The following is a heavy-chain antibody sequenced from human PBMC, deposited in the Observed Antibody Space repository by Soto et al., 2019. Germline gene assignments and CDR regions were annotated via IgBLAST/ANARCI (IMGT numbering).Heavy chain of an antibody. Sequence: QVQLQESGPGLVKPSETLSLTCSVSGGSISSYYWSWIRQPPGKGLEWIGYIYYSGSTTYNPSLMSRFTASVDTSKNQSSLNLSAVTAADTAVYYCASFGPDYFDYWGQGTLVTVSS. J-gene: IGHJ4*02. CDR3: ASFGPDYFDY. CDR2: IYYSGST. D-gene: IGHD3-16*01. V-gene: IGHV4-59*01. CDR1: GGSISSYY.